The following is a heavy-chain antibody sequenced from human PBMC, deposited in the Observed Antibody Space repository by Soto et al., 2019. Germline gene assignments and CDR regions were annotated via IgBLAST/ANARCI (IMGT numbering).Heavy chain of an antibody. J-gene: IGHJ3*02. D-gene: IGHD3-22*01. Sequence: SETLSLTCTVSGGSISSYYWSWIRQPPGKGLEWIGYIYYSGSTNYNPSLKSRVTISVDTSKNQFSLKLSSVTAADTAVYYCARVSPTMIVANDAFDIWGQGTMVTVSS. CDR1: GGSISSYY. CDR2: IYYSGST. V-gene: IGHV4-59*01. CDR3: ARVSPTMIVANDAFDI.